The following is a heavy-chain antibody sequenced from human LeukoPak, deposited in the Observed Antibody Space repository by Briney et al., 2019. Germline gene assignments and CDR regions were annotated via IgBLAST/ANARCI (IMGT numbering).Heavy chain of an antibody. Sequence: PSETLSLTCTVSGGSISTSTYYWGWIRQPPGKGLEWIGSIYYSGSTYYHPSLKSRVTISVDTSKNQFSLKLSSVTAADTAVYYCARFGGGQRIAARPGYYFDYWGQGTLVTVSS. D-gene: IGHD6-6*01. V-gene: IGHV4-39*07. CDR2: IYYSGST. CDR3: ARFGGGQRIAARPGYYFDY. CDR1: GGSISTSTYY. J-gene: IGHJ4*02.